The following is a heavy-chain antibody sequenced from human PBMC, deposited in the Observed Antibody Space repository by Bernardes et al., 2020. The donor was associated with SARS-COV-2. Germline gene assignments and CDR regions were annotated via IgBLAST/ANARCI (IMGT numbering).Heavy chain of an antibody. CDR3: AKAGGQFWLRIYAWYFDL. CDR1: GFTFNNYA. CDR2: ISYEGSIK. Sequence: GGSLRLSCAASGFTFNNYAMHWVRQAPGKGLEWVAVISYEGSIKQYADSVKGRFTISRDSSRKTVYLQMDSLRTEDTAVYYCAKAGGQFWLRIYAWYFDLWGRGTPVTVSS. V-gene: IGHV3-30*18. D-gene: IGHD5-18*01. J-gene: IGHJ2*01.